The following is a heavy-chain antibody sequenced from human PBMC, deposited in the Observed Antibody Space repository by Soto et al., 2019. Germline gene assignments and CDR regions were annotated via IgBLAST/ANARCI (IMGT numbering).Heavy chain of an antibody. D-gene: IGHD6-13*01. Sequence: SETLYLTCTVSGGSISSYYWSWIRQPPGKGLEWIGNIYYSGSTYYNPSLKSRVTISVDTSKNQFSLKLSSVTAADTAVYYCAGGIAAAGNYYYYGMDVWGQGTTVTVSS. V-gene: IGHV4-59*04. CDR2: IYYSGST. CDR3: AGGIAAAGNYYYYGMDV. J-gene: IGHJ6*02. CDR1: GGSISSYY.